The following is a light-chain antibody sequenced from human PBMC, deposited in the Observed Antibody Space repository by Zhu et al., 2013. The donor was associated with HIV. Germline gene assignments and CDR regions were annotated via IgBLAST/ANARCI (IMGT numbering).Light chain of an antibody. Sequence: DIVMTQSPDSLAVSLGERASINCKSSRSVLFSGNNKNYLAWYQQKPGQPPKLLIYWASTREFGVPDRFSGSGSGTDFTLKISRVEAEDVGVYYCMQALQTPLTFGGGTKVEIK. CDR3: MQALQTPLT. CDR1: RSVLFSGNNKNY. J-gene: IGKJ4*01. CDR2: WAS. V-gene: IGKV4-1*01.